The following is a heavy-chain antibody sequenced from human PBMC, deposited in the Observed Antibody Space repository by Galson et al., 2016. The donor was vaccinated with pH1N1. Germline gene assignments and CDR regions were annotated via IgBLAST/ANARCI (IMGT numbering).Heavy chain of an antibody. Sequence: SVKVSCKASGGTFSTYAISWVRQDSGQGLEWMGWIIPIFGTANYAQKFQGRVTITADESTSTAYMELSSLRSEDTAVYYCARVAYGDYADYFDYWGQGTLVTVSS. V-gene: IGHV1-69*13. CDR2: IIPIFGTA. D-gene: IGHD4-17*01. J-gene: IGHJ4*02. CDR3: ARVAYGDYADYFDY. CDR1: GGTFSTYA.